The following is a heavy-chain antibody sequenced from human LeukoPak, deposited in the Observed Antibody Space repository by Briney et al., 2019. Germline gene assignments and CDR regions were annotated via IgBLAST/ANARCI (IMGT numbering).Heavy chain of an antibody. D-gene: IGHD2-2*01. Sequence: GGSLRLSCAASGLIFSIYAMSWVREAAGKGLEWLGSRQQHGSETYYVDSVKGRFTISRDNAKNSLYLQMNSLRAEATAVYYCATYSSSNGREFQYWGQGTLVTVSS. CDR2: RQQHGSET. CDR3: ATYSSSNGREFQY. V-gene: IGHV3-7*03. J-gene: IGHJ1*01. CDR1: GLIFSIYA.